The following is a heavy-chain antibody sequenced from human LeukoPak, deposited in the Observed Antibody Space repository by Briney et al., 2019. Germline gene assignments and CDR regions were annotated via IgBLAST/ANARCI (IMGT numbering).Heavy chain of an antibody. D-gene: IGHD6-13*01. J-gene: IGHJ6*02. CDR2: IYTSGST. Sequence: SQTLSLTCTVSGGSISSGSYYWSWIRQPAGKGLEWIGRIYTSGSTNYNPSLKSRVTISVDTSKNQFSLKLSSVTAADTAVYYCARDSSSWPPHYGMDVWGQGTTVTVSS. CDR3: ARDSSSWPPHYGMDV. V-gene: IGHV4-61*02. CDR1: GGSISSGSYY.